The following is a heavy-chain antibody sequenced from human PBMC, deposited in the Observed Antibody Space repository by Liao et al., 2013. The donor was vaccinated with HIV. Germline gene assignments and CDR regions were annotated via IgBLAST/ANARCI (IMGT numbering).Heavy chain of an antibody. J-gene: IGHJ3*02. D-gene: IGHD2-2*01. CDR2: IHSSGST. CDR1: NESVNGYY. CDR3: AGSLTIPVVIGRAFDI. Sequence: QVHLQESGPGLVKPSETLSLTCKVSNESVNGYYWTWIRQSAEKGLEWIGRIHSSGSTNYNPSLKSRLTMSLDGSQNQFSLILRSMTAADSAMYYCAGSLTIPVVIGRAFDIWGQGTAVIVSS. V-gene: IGHV4-4*07.